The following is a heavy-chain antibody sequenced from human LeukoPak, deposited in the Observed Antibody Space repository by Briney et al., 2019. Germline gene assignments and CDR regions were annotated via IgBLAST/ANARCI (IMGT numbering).Heavy chain of an antibody. V-gene: IGHV3-7*01. D-gene: IGHD3-3*01. CDR2: TKQDGIEK. Sequence: AGGSLRLSCAASGFTFSSYWMIWVRQAPGKGLECVASTKQDGIEKYYVDSVKGRFTISRDSAKNSLYLQMNSLRAEDTAIYYCASNIPYDFRNGIKGAFDIWGQGTMVIVSS. CDR1: GFTFSSYW. CDR3: ASNIPYDFRNGIKGAFDI. J-gene: IGHJ3*02.